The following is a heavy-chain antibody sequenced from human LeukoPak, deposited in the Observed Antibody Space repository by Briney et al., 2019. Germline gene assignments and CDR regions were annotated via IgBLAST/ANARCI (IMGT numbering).Heavy chain of an antibody. V-gene: IGHV1-46*01. J-gene: IGHJ4*02. CDR2: INPSGGNT. CDR1: GYTFTTYY. Sequence: ASVKVSCKASGYTFTTYYIHWVRQAPGQGLEWMGIINPSGGNTTYAQKFQGRVTMTRDTSTSTVYMELSSLRSDDTALYFCAREAGIGTWIGYCSGDNCRTRFDYWGQGTPVTVSS. CDR3: AREAGIGTWIGYCSGDNCRTRFDY. D-gene: IGHD2-15*01.